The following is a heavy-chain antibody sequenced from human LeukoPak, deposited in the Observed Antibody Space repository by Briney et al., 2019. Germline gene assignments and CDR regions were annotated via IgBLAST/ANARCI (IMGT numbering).Heavy chain of an antibody. CDR3: ARVGVDSSGYSTLFDY. Sequence: SETLSLICAVYGGSFSGYYWSWIRQPPGKGLEWIGYIYYSGSTNYNPSLKSRVTISVDTSKNQFSLKLSSVTAADTAVYYCARVGVDSSGYSTLFDYWGQGTLVTVSS. V-gene: IGHV4-59*01. CDR1: GGSFSGYY. D-gene: IGHD3-22*01. CDR2: IYYSGST. J-gene: IGHJ4*02.